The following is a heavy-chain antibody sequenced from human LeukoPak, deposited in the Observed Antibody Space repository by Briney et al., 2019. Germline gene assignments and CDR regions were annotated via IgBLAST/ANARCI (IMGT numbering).Heavy chain of an antibody. CDR3: AAVEMATIDY. Sequence: SETLSLTCTVSGGSISSYYWSWIRQPPGKGLEWIGYIYYSGSTNYNPSLKGRVTISVDTSKNQFSLKLSSVTAADTAVYYCAAVEMATIDYWGQGTLVTVSS. J-gene: IGHJ4*02. CDR1: GGSISSYY. V-gene: IGHV4-59*01. D-gene: IGHD5-24*01. CDR2: IYYSGST.